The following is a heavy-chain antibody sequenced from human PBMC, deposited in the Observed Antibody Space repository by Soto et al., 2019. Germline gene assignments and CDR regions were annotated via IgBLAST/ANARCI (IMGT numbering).Heavy chain of an antibody. CDR1: GYSMSSGYH. Sequence: ETLSLTCAVSGYSMSSGYHWGCIRQPPGKGLEWIGIINHSENTYYNPSLKSRVTMSVDTSKNQFSLNLSSVTAADTAIYYCAGRYSTTHRSFEYWGQGALVTVSS. V-gene: IGHV4-38-2*01. J-gene: IGHJ4*02. CDR3: AGRYSTTHRSFEY. D-gene: IGHD5-12*01. CDR2: INHSENT.